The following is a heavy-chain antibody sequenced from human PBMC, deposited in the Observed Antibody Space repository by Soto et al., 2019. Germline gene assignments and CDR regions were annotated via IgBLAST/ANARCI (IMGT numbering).Heavy chain of an antibody. CDR3: ARSVAGAYYYYGMDV. CDR2: IYYSGST. D-gene: IGHD6-19*01. V-gene: IGHV4-39*01. Sequence: QLQLQESGPGLVKPSETLSLTCTVSGGSISSSSYYWGWIRQPPGKGLEWIGSIYYSGSTYYNPSLKSRVTISVDTSKNQCSLKLSSVTAADTAVYYCARSVAGAYYYYGMDVWGQGTTVTVSS. CDR1: GGSISSSSYY. J-gene: IGHJ6*02.